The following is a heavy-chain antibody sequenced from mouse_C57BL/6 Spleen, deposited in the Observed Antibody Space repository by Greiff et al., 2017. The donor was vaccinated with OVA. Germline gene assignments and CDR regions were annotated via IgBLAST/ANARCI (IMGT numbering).Heavy chain of an antibody. V-gene: IGHV3-6*01. CDR2: ISYDGSN. Sequence: VQLKESGPGLVKPSQSLSLTCSVTGYSITSGYYWNWIRQFPGNKLEWMGYISYDGSNNYNPSLKNRISITRDTSKNQFFLKLNSVTTEDTATYYCAREGTGTGWFAYWGQGTLVTVSA. D-gene: IGHD4-1*01. CDR1: GYSITSGYY. CDR3: AREGTGTGWFAY. J-gene: IGHJ3*01.